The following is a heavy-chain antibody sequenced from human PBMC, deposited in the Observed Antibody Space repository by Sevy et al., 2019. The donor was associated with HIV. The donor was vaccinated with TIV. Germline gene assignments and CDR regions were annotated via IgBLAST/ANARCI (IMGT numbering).Heavy chain of an antibody. CDR1: GYTFTGYY. D-gene: IGHD3-3*01. V-gene: IGHV1-2*02. J-gene: IGHJ6*02. CDR2: INPNSGGT. CDR3: ARDSPHTIFGVVTSYYYYGMDV. Sequence: ASVKVSCKASGYTFTGYYMHWVRQAPGQGLEWMGWINPNSGGTNYAQKFQGRVTMTRDTSISTAYMELSRLRSDDTAVYYCARDSPHTIFGVVTSYYYYGMDVWGQGTTVTVSS.